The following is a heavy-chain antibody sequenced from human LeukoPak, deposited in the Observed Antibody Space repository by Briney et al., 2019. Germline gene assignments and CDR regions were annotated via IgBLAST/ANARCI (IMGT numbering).Heavy chain of an antibody. CDR3: ASASYYDILTGSPYFQH. Sequence: ASVKVSCKASGYIFTSYGISWVRQARGQGLEWMGWISAYNGNTNYAQMLQGRVTMTTDPSTSTVYMELRSLRSDDTAVYYCASASYYDILTGSPYFQHWGQGTLVTVPS. J-gene: IGHJ1*01. CDR1: GYIFTSYG. D-gene: IGHD3-9*01. V-gene: IGHV1-18*01. CDR2: ISAYNGNT.